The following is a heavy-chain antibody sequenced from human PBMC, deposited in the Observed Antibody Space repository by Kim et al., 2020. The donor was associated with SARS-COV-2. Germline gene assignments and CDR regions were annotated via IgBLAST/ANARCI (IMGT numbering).Heavy chain of an antibody. V-gene: IGHV3-64D*06. J-gene: IGHJ4*02. CDR3: VKGATRLRYFDY. D-gene: IGHD2-21*01. Sequence: YYADSVKGRFTISRDNSKNTLYLQMSSLRAEDTAVYYCVKGATRLRYFDYWGQGTLVTVSS.